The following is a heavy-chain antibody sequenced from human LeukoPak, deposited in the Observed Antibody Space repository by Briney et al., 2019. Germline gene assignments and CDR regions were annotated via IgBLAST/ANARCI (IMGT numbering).Heavy chain of an antibody. CDR1: GFAFSDYA. CDR2: IWYDGSNK. J-gene: IGHJ4*02. V-gene: IGHV3-33*08. Sequence: PGGSLRLSCAASGFAFSDYAMHWVRQAPGKGLEWVAVIWYDGSNKYYADSVKGRLTISRDNSKNTLYLQMNSLRAEDTAVYYCARIYGSGSSKSDNFDYWGQGTLVTVSS. D-gene: IGHD3-10*01. CDR3: ARIYGSGSSKSDNFDY.